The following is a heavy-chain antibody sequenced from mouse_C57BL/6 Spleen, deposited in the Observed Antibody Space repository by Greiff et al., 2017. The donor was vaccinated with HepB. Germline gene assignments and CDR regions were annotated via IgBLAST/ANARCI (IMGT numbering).Heavy chain of an antibody. D-gene: IGHD1-1*01. CDR3: ARSRATVVFYYFDY. Sequence: VQLQQPGAELVMPGASVKLSCKASGYTFTSYWMHWVKQRPGQGLEWIGEIDPSDSYTNYNQKFKGKSTLTVDKSSSTAYMQLSSLTSEDSAVYYCARSRATVVFYYFDYWGQGTTLTVSS. V-gene: IGHV1-69*01. CDR1: GYTFTSYW. J-gene: IGHJ2*01. CDR2: IDPSDSYT.